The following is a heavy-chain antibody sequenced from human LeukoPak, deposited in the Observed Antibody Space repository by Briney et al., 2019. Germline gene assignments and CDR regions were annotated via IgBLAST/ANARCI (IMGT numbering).Heavy chain of an antibody. J-gene: IGHJ4*02. Sequence: GGSLRLSCAASGFTFSSYAMSWVRQAPGKGLEWVSAISGSGGSTYYADSVKGRFTISRDNSKNTLYLQMNSLRAEDTAVYYCAKDPSSIVVVPAAIDYWGQGTLVTVSS. V-gene: IGHV3-23*01. CDR2: ISGSGGST. CDR1: GFTFSSYA. CDR3: AKDPSSIVVVPAAIDY. D-gene: IGHD2-2*01.